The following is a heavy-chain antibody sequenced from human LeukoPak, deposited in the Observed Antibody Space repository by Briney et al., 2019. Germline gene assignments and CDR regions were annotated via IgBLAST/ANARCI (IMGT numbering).Heavy chain of an antibody. J-gene: IGHJ5*02. CDR1: GFTFSSYA. V-gene: IGHV3-21*01. CDR3: ARDREAARNNWFDP. Sequence: PGGSLRLSCAASGFTFSSYAMHWVRQAPGKGLEWVSSISSSSSYIYYADSVKGRFTISRDNAKNSLYLQMNSLRAEDTAVYYCARDREAARNNWFDPWGQGTLVTVSS. CDR2: ISSSSSYI. D-gene: IGHD6-6*01.